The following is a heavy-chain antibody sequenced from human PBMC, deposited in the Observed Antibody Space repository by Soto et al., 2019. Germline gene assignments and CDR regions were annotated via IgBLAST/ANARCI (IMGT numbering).Heavy chain of an antibody. CDR1: GGSFSGYY. V-gene: IGHV4-34*01. CDR2: IYYSGST. J-gene: IGHJ5*02. Sequence: PSETLSLTCAVYGGSFSGYYWSWIRRPPGKGLEWIGSIYYSGSTYYNPSLRSRVTISVDTSKNQFSLKLGSVTAADTAVYYCAKEEGHVDTAFFDPWGQGTLVTVSS. CDR3: AKEEGHVDTAFFDP. D-gene: IGHD5-18*01.